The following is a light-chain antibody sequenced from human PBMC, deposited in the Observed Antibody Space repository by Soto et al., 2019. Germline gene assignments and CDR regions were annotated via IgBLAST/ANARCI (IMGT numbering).Light chain of an antibody. V-gene: IGLV2-11*01. CDR1: SSDVV. J-gene: IGLJ2*01. Sequence: QSVLTQPRSVSGSPGQSVTISCTGTSSDVVVSWYQQHPGKAPKLIISDVTYRPSGVPDRFSGSKSGNTASLTFSGLQAEDEADYYCCSYGLTYALLGGGTKLTVL. CDR2: DVT. CDR3: CSYGLTYAL.